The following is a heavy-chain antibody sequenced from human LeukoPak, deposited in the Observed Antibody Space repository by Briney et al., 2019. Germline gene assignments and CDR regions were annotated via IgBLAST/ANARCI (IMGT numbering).Heavy chain of an antibody. V-gene: IGHV3-7*01. Sequence: GGSLRLSCAAPGFSFSTYWMNWVRQPPGKGLEWVANIMRDGSEKYYVDSVKGRFTISRDNAKNSLYLQLNSLRAADTAVYSCARDPSRGYSYGYADYWGQGSLVIVSS. CDR3: ARDPSRGYSYGYADY. CDR1: GFSFSTYW. CDR2: IMRDGSEK. D-gene: IGHD5-18*01. J-gene: IGHJ4*02.